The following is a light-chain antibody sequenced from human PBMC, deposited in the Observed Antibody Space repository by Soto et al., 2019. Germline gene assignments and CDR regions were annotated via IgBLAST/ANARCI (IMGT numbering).Light chain of an antibody. Sequence: EVGMTQSPATLSVFPGESVTLSCRASESVGSNLAWYQQKPGQAPRLLIYGASTRATGVPARFSGSGSGTDFTLTITSLQSEDFALYYCQQYNNWLTFGGGTKVEI. V-gene: IGKV3-15*01. CDR2: GAS. CDR3: QQYNNWLT. J-gene: IGKJ4*01. CDR1: ESVGSN.